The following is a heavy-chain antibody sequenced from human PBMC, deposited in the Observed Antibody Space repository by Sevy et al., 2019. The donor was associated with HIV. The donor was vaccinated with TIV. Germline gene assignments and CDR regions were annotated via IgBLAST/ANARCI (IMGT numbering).Heavy chain of an antibody. CDR1: GGSISSYY. Sequence: SETLSLTCTVSGGSISSYYWSWIRQPPGKGLEWIGYIYYSGSTNYNPSLKSRVTISVDTSKNQFSLKLSSVTAADTAVYYCARVPSGSYRNYYYYYMDVWGEGTTVTVSS. CDR3: ARVPSGSYRNYYYYYMDV. D-gene: IGHD1-26*01. V-gene: IGHV4-59*01. CDR2: IYYSGST. J-gene: IGHJ6*03.